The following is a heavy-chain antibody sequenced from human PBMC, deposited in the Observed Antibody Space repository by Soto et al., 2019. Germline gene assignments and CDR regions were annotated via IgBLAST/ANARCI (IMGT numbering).Heavy chain of an antibody. Sequence: GGSLRLSCTASGFTFGDYAMSWFRQAPGKGLEWVGFIRSKAYGGTTEYAASVKGRFTISRDDSKSIAHLKMNSLKTEDTAVYYCTRWDQLLPSDAFDIWGQGTMVTVSS. CDR1: GFTFGDYA. D-gene: IGHD2-2*01. J-gene: IGHJ3*02. CDR2: IRSKAYGGTT. CDR3: TRWDQLLPSDAFDI. V-gene: IGHV3-49*03.